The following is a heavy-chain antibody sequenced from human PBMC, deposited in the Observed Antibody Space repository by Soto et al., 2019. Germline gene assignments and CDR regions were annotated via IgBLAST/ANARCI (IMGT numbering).Heavy chain of an antibody. CDR2: LYDVDGS. CDR1: GLTISGKKY. Sequence: DVQLVESGGGLIQPGESLRLSCAAFGLTISGKKYVAWVRQAPGKGLEWVSALYDVDGSFYADSVTGRFTTSSDSSKTTVYLQMNDLRPDXXXXXXXXXWHEREHAFDVWGQGTTV. V-gene: IGHV3-53*01. J-gene: IGHJ3*01. D-gene: IGHD1-1*01. CDR3: XXWHEREHAFDV.